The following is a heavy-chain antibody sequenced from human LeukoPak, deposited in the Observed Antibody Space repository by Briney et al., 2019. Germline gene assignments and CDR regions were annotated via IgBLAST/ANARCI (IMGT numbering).Heavy chain of an antibody. CDR2: INERGSET. CDR1: GFVSSNHW. CDR3: AKDYSFSNFN. D-gene: IGHD2-15*01. J-gene: IGHJ4*02. Sequence: GGSLRLSCAASGFVSSNHWMTWVRQAPGKGLEWVANINERGSETYYADYVKGRFTISRDNTRKSLFLQLNSLGVEDTATYYCAKDYSFSNFNWGQGTLVTVSS. V-gene: IGHV3-7*01.